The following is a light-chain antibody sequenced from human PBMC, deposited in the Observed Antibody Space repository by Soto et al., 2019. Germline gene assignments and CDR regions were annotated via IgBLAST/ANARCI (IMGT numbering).Light chain of an antibody. J-gene: IGLJ3*02. CDR1: SSDVGAYKY. CDR3: SSYTSSGTLRV. Sequence: QSALTQPASVSGSPGQSITISCTGTSSDVGAYKYVSWYQQHPGKAPKLMIYEVSNRPSGVSNRFSGSKSGNTASLTISGLQAEDEADYYCSSYTSSGTLRVFGGGTKVTV. CDR2: EVS. V-gene: IGLV2-14*01.